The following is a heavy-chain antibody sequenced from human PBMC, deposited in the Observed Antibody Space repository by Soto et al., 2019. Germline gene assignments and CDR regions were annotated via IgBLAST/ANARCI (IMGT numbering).Heavy chain of an antibody. CDR1: GGSISSYY. CDR2: IYYSGST. Sequence: SETLSLTCTVSGGSISSYYWSWIRQPPGKGLEWIGYIYYSGSTNYNPSLKSRVTISVDTSKNQFSLKLSSVTAADTAVYYCARTYDILTGYDYWGQGTLVTVSS. J-gene: IGHJ4*02. CDR3: ARTYDILTGYDY. D-gene: IGHD3-9*01. V-gene: IGHV4-59*08.